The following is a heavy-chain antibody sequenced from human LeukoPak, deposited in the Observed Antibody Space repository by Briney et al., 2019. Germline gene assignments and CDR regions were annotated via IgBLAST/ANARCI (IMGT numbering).Heavy chain of an antibody. CDR2: IFNSGSS. CDR1: GDSNRNDY. Sequence: SETLSLTCTVSGDSNRNDYWSCIPHPVGKGLECIGRIFNSGSSEYNTSLKSRVIMSVVTSKNQFSMKLTSVTAADTAVYYCARGMSVGADGALEYWGQGTLVTVSS. CDR3: ARGMSVGADGALEY. J-gene: IGHJ4*02. V-gene: IGHV4-4*07. D-gene: IGHD2-2*01.